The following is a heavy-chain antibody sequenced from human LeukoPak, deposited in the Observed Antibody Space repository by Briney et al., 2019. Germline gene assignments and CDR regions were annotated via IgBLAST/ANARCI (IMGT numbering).Heavy chain of an antibody. V-gene: IGHV3-30*03. CDR3: ATSYYDSSGYYFGE. CDR2: ISYDGSNK. J-gene: IGHJ4*02. CDR1: GFTLSSYG. Sequence: GGSLRLSCAASGFTLSSYGMHWVRQAPGKGLEWVAVISYDGSNKYYADSVKGRFTISRDNSKNTLYLQMNSLRAEDTAVYYCATSYYDSSGYYFGEGGQGTLVTVSS. D-gene: IGHD3-22*01.